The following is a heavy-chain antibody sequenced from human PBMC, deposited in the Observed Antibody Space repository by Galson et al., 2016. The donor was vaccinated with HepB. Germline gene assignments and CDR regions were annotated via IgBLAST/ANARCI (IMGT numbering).Heavy chain of an antibody. CDR3: AASRHRYCSGGRCFMDV. CDR2: IYYSGST. CDR1: GGSISSYY. V-gene: IGHV4-59*01. Sequence: SETLSLTCTVSGGSISSYYWSWIRQPPGKGLEWIGYIYYSGSTNFNPSLKSRVTISVDTSKNQFSLKLRSVTAADTAVYYCAASRHRYCSGGRCFMDVWGQGTTVTVSS. D-gene: IGHD2-15*01. J-gene: IGHJ6*02.